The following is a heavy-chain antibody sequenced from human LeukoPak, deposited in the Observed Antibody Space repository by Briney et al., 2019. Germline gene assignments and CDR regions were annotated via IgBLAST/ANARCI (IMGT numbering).Heavy chain of an antibody. D-gene: IGHD3-9*01. V-gene: IGHV3-7*01. CDR2: IKTDRSDK. CDR1: TFIFDTYW. Sequence: SLRPSCAASTFIFDTYWMNCDSHAHREGLGWDARIKTDRSDKNNVDSVKGRCTITRDNARNSVYLQMNSLRAEDTAVYYCVRGVLTGRSLPGYWGQGTLVTVSS. J-gene: IGHJ4*02. CDR3: VRGVLTGRSLPGY.